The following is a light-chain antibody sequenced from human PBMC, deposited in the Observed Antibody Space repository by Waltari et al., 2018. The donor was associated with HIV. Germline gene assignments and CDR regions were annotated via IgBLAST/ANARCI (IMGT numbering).Light chain of an antibody. J-gene: IGLJ2*01. CDR3: CAYAGSTTYVI. CDR1: RSDVGRYNL. CDR2: EVS. V-gene: IGLV2-23*02. Sequence: QSALTQPASVSGSPGQSIPISCTGTRSDVGRYNLFSWYQQHPGKAPKLMIYEVSKRPSGVSNRFSGSKSGNTASLTISGLQAEDEADYYCCAYAGSTTYVIFGGGTKLTVL.